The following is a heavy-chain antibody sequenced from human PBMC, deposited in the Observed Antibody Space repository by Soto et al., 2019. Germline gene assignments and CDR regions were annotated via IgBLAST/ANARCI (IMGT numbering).Heavy chain of an antibody. CDR2: ISYDGSNK. CDR3: AKDYYYGSGGVSWFDP. CDR1: GFTFSSYG. Sequence: QVQLVESGGGLVQPGRSLRLSCAASGFTFSSYGMHWVRQAPGKGLEWVAVISYDGSNKYYADSVKGRFTISRDNSKNTLYLQMNSLRAEDTAVYYCAKDYYYGSGGVSWFDPLGQGTLVTVSS. V-gene: IGHV3-30*18. D-gene: IGHD3-10*01. J-gene: IGHJ5*02.